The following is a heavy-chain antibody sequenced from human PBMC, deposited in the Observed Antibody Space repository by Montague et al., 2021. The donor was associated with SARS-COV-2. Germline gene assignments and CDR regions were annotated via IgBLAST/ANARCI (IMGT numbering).Heavy chain of an antibody. J-gene: IGHJ5*02. CDR1: GDSIPTYGGSIGGYS. CDR3: AIDAYYFGLGRENHGAFDT. D-gene: IGHD2/OR15-2a*01. Sequence: SETLSLTCSVSGDSIPTYGGSIGGYSWSWILQPAGKGLEWIGRIYAHCILDYITSLISRVSMSLDMTRQYFTMRLISVTSADTAVYYCAIDAYYFGLGRENHGAFDTWGQGILVTVSS. V-gene: IGHV4-4*07. CDR2: IYAHCIL.